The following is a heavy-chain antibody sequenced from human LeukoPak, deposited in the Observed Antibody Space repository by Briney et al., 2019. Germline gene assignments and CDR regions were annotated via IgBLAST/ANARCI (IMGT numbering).Heavy chain of an antibody. CDR2: IYSGGST. Sequence: GGSLRLSCAASGFTVSSNYMSWVRQAPGKGLEWVSVIYSGGSTYYADSVKGRFTISRDNSKNTLYLQMNSLRAEDTAVYYCAKISRYDILTGYYTDYFDYWGQGTLVTVSS. CDR3: AKISRYDILTGYYTDYFDY. V-gene: IGHV3-53*01. CDR1: GFTVSSNY. D-gene: IGHD3-9*01. J-gene: IGHJ4*02.